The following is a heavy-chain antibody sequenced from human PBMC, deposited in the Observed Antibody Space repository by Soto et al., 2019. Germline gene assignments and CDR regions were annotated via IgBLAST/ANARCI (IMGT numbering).Heavy chain of an antibody. J-gene: IGHJ6*04. CDR1: GGSISSYY. D-gene: IGHD3-16*01. CDR3: AREGITGYYYYGSEV. Sequence: SETLSLTCTVSGGSISSYYWSWIRQPAGKGLEWIGRIYTSGSTNYNPSLKSRVTMSVDTSKNQFSLKLSSVTAADTAVYYCAREGITGYYYYGSEVWGKETPVSVSS. CDR2: IYTSGST. V-gene: IGHV4-4*07.